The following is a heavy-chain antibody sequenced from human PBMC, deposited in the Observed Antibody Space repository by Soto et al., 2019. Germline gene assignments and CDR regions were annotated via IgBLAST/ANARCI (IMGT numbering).Heavy chain of an antibody. Sequence: SVKVSCKASGGTFSSYAISWVRQAPGQGLEWMGGINPIFGTPHYAQKYQGRVTITADTFTNTAYMELTRLTSDDTAVYFCAREGRHLDYWGQGTLVTVSS. CDR2: INPIFGTP. CDR1: GGTFSSYA. V-gene: IGHV1-69*06. CDR3: AREGRHLDY. J-gene: IGHJ4*02.